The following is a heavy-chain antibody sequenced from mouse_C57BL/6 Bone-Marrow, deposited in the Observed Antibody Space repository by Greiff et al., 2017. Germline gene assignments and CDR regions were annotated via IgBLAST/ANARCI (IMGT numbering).Heavy chain of an antibody. CDR2: IYPGGGFT. D-gene: IGHD4-1*01. J-gene: IGHJ2*01. CDR1: GYTFTNYW. CDR3: ARGRAIFPGDY. Sequence: VKLMESGAELVRPGTSVKMSCKASGYTFTNYWIGWAKQRPGHGLEWIGDIYPGGGFTNYNEKFKGKATLTADKSSSTAYMQFSSLTSEDSAIYYCARGRAIFPGDYWGQGTTLTVSS. V-gene: IGHV1-63*01.